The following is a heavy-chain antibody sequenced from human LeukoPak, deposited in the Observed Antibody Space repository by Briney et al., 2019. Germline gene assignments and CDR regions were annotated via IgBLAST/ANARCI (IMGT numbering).Heavy chain of an antibody. CDR2: IYPGGSNG. Sequence: GESLRISCKCSGFDFTAYGIAWVRQMPGKGLEWMGNIYPGGSNGRYSPSFQGQVTISADKSISTAYLQWSSLKASDTAMYYCARQGLLGYSSSWNDYWGQGTLVTVSS. CDR3: ARQGLLGYSSSWNDY. J-gene: IGHJ4*02. D-gene: IGHD6-13*01. CDR1: GFDFTAYG. V-gene: IGHV5-51*01.